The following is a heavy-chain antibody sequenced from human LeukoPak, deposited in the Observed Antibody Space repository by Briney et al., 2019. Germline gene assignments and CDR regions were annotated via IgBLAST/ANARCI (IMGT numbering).Heavy chain of an antibody. CDR2: IYYSGST. V-gene: IGHV4-59*12. J-gene: IGHJ3*02. CDR1: GGSISSYY. Sequence: PSETLSLTCTVSGGSISSYYWSWIRQPPGKGLEWIGYIYYSGSTNYNPSLKSRVTTSVDTSKNQFSLQLNSVTPEDTAVYYCAISFGGAAAGTGAFDIWGQGTMVTVSS. CDR3: AISFGGAAAGTGAFDI. D-gene: IGHD6-13*01.